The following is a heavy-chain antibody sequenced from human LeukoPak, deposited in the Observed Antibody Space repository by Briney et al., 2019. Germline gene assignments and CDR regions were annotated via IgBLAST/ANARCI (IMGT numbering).Heavy chain of an antibody. CDR3: AKDVGYSSTFTFEY. V-gene: IGHV3-9*01. Sequence: PGRSLRLSCTASGFTFDDYAMHWVRQAPGKGLEWVSGIVWNSGSIDYADSVKGRFTISRDNAQNSLYLQMNSLRTEDTALYYCAKDVGYSSTFTFEYWDQGTLVTVSS. CDR2: IVWNSGSI. J-gene: IGHJ4*02. D-gene: IGHD6-19*01. CDR1: GFTFDDYA.